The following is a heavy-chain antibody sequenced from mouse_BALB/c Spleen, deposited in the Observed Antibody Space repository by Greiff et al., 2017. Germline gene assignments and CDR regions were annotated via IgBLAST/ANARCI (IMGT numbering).Heavy chain of an antibody. CDR2: IWAGGST. V-gene: IGHV2-9*02. Sequence: VKLMESGPGLVAPSQSLSITCTVSGFSLTSYGVHWVRQPPGKGLEWLGVIWAGGSTNYNSALMSRLSISKDNSKSQVFLKMNSLQTDDTAMYYCARESYTGAWFAYWGQGTLVTVSA. D-gene: IGHD1-1*01. CDR3: ARESYTGAWFAY. J-gene: IGHJ3*01. CDR1: GFSLTSYG.